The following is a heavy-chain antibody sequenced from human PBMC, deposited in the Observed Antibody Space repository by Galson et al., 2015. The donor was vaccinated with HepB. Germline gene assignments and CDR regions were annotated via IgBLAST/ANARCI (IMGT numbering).Heavy chain of an antibody. CDR1: GGSISSSSYY. V-gene: IGHV4-39*07. Sequence: SETLSLTCTVSGGSISSSSYYWGWIRQPPGKELEWIGSIYYSGSTYYNPSLKSRVTISVDTSKNQFSLKLSSVTAADTAVYYCARGRHYYDSSGLLVDVWGQGTTVTVSS. J-gene: IGHJ6*02. CDR3: ARGRHYYDSSGLLVDV. D-gene: IGHD3-22*01. CDR2: IYYSGST.